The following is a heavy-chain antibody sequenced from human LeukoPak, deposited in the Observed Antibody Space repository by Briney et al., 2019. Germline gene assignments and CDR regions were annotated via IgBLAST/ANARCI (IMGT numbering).Heavy chain of an antibody. CDR2: ISTYNGNT. V-gene: IGHV1-18*04. Sequence: ASVKVSCKTSGYSFNGYFIQWVRQAPGQGLEWMGWISTYNGNTNYAQRLQGRVTMTTDTSTGTAYMELRSLRSDDTAVYYCARGPYYDSSGYTAFDIWGQGTMVTVSS. D-gene: IGHD3-22*01. CDR1: GYSFNGYF. J-gene: IGHJ3*02. CDR3: ARGPYYDSSGYTAFDI.